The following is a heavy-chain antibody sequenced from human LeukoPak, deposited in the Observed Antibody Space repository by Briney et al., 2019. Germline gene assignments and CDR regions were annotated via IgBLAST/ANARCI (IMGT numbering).Heavy chain of an antibody. CDR2: ISGSDST. CDR1: GFTFSSYA. Sequence: GGSLRLSCAASGFTFSSYAMSWVRQAPGKGLEWVSAISGSDSTYYADSVKGRFTISRDNPKNTLYLQMNSLRAEDTAVYYCAKDPDYGDYIGWFDPWGQGTLVTVSS. J-gene: IGHJ5*02. D-gene: IGHD4-17*01. V-gene: IGHV3-23*01. CDR3: AKDPDYGDYIGWFDP.